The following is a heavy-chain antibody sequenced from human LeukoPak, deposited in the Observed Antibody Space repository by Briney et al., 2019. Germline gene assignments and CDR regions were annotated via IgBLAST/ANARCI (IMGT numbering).Heavy chain of an antibody. CDR3: AKDLGYCSGGSCPADY. CDR2: ISYDGSNK. J-gene: IGHJ4*02. CDR1: GFTFSSYG. Sequence: GGSLRLSCAASGFTFSSYGMHWVRQAPGKGLEWVAVISYDGSNKYYADSVKGRFTISRDNSKNTLYLQMNSPRAEDTAVYYCAKDLGYCSGGSCPADYWGQGTLVTVSS. V-gene: IGHV3-30*18. D-gene: IGHD2-15*01.